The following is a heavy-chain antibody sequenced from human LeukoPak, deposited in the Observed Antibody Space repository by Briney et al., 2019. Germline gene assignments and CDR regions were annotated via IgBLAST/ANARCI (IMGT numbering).Heavy chain of an antibody. Sequence: PRRSLRLSCAASGFTFYDYDMSSVRQAPGKGLEWVSTISGSGGSTYYADSVRGRFTISSANSKNTLYLQMNSLRAEDTAVYYCAKGVGSDYWGQGTLVTVSS. CDR3: AKGVGSDY. V-gene: IGHV3-23*01. CDR2: ISGSGGST. CDR1: GFTFYDYD. D-gene: IGHD1-26*01. J-gene: IGHJ4*02.